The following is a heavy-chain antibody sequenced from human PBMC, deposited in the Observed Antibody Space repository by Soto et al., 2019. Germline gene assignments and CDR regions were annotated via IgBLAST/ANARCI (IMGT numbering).Heavy chain of an antibody. CDR1: GGTFSNYA. Sequence: QVQLVQSGAEVKKPGSSVKVSCKASGGTFSNYAFSWVRQVPGQGLEWMGGIIPIFDTTNYAQKFQGRVTITADESTSTTYMELRSLRYDDTAVFYCARDMIPAAISYRYYAMDVWGQGTTVTVSS. CDR3: ARDMIPAAISYRYYAMDV. V-gene: IGHV1-69*01. J-gene: IGHJ6*02. CDR2: IIPIFDTT. D-gene: IGHD2-2*01.